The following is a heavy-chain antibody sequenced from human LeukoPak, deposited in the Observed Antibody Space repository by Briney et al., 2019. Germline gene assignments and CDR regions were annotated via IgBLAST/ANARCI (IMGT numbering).Heavy chain of an antibody. CDR1: GGSITSFY. CDR2: ISYSGST. V-gene: IGHV4-59*01. Sequence: PSGTLSLTCTVSGGSITSFYWSWIRQPPGKGLEWIARISYSGSTNYNPSLKSRVTISLDSSKNQFSLRLSSVTPADTAAYYCASLPIDGSTGTFGWFDPWGQGTLVTASS. D-gene: IGHD1-14*01. J-gene: IGHJ5*02. CDR3: ASLPIDGSTGTFGWFDP.